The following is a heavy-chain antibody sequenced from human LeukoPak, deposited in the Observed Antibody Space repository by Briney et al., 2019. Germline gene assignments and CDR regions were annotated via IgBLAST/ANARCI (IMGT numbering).Heavy chain of an antibody. CDR1: GYTFTGHY. CDR2: INPNRGDT. D-gene: IGHD4-17*01. V-gene: IGHV1-2*02. Sequence: GASVRVSCTASGYTFTGHYLHWVRQAPGQGLEWMGWINPNRGDTNYAQKFQESVTMTRDTSSSTAYMELRRLTSDDTAVYYCARSSTVTNPYYYYGMDVWGQGTTVTVSS. J-gene: IGHJ6*02. CDR3: ARSSTVTNPYYYYGMDV.